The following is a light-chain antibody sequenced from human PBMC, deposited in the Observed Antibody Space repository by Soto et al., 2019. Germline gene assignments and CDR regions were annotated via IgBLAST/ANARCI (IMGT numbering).Light chain of an antibody. J-gene: IGKJ1*01. CDR1: QSIINN. V-gene: IGKV3-11*01. Sequence: EIVLTQSPGTLSLSPGERATLSCRASQSIINNLAWYQQRPGQVPRLLIYDASNRATGIPARFSGSGSETDFTLTISSLEPEDFALYYCQQRNNWPRTFGQGTKVDIK. CDR3: QQRNNWPRT. CDR2: DAS.